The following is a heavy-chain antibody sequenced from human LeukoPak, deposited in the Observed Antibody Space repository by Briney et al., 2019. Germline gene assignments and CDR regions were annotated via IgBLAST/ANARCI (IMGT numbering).Heavy chain of an antibody. D-gene: IGHD2-2*01. CDR1: GFILSNAY. V-gene: IGHV3-15*01. J-gene: IGHJ6*02. CDR3: SRAATAVHQYHYGMDV. CDR2: IKNKNNDGTT. Sequence: GGSLRLSCAGSGFILSNAYISWVRQAPGKELVWVGRIKNKNNDGTTDYAAPVKGKFPISRDDSNDTLYLQMTSLKTEDTAVYYCSRAATAVHQYHYGMDVWGQGTAVNVSS.